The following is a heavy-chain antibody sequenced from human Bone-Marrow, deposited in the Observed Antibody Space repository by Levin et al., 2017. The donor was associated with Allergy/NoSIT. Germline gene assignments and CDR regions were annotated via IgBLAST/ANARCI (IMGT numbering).Heavy chain of an antibody. CDR3: TTTPYIWGSFGVDF. CDR1: GFTFSSAW. CDR2: IKSRVDGETT. J-gene: IGHJ4*02. Sequence: GGSLRLSCAASGFTFSSAWMSWVRQAPGKGLEWVGRIKSRVDGETTDYAAPVKGTFTISRDDSKSTVFLQMNSLKTEDTAVYYCTTTPYIWGSFGVDFWGQGTLVTVSS. D-gene: IGHD3-16*01. V-gene: IGHV3-15*01.